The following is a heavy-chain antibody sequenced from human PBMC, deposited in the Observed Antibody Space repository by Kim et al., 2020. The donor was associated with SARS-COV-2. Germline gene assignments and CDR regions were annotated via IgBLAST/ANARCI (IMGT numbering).Heavy chain of an antibody. CDR1: GFTFSSYS. J-gene: IGHJ4*02. CDR3: ARAHKQTMIAAPGY. Sequence: GGSLRLSCAASGFTFSSYSMSWVRQAPGKGLEWVATIRQDGSEKYYVDSVKGRFTISRDNAKNSLYLQMNSLRAEDTAVYYCARAHKQTMIAAPGYWGQGTLVTVSS. V-gene: IGHV3-7*03. CDR2: IRQDGSEK. D-gene: IGHD3-22*01.